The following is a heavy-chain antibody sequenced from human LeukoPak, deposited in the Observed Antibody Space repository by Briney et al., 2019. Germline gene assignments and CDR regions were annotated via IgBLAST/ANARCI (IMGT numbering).Heavy chain of an antibody. D-gene: IGHD2-2*02. V-gene: IGHV3-30*02. CDR3: AKDGTRAAIGTIDY. Sequence: GGSLRLSCAASGFTFSSYGMHWVRQAPGKGLEWVAFIRYDGSNKYYADSVKSRFTISRDNSKNTLYLQMNSLRAEDTAVYYCAKDGTRAAIGTIDYWGQGTLVTVSS. CDR2: IRYDGSNK. J-gene: IGHJ4*02. CDR1: GFTFSSYG.